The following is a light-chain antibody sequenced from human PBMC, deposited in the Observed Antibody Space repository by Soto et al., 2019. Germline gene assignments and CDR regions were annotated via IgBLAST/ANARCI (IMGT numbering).Light chain of an antibody. CDR3: QQYRSSPYT. CDR2: AAS. J-gene: IGKJ2*01. CDR1: QSVSSSY. Sequence: DIVLTQSPGTLSLSPGEGATLSCRASQSVSSSYLAWYQQKPGQAPRLLIFAASSRATGIPDRFSGSGSGTDFTLTISRLEPEDFAVYYCQQYRSSPYTFGQGTKLEIK. V-gene: IGKV3-20*01.